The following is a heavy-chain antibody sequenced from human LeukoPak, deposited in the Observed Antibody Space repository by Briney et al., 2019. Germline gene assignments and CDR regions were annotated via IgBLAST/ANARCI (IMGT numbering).Heavy chain of an antibody. V-gene: IGHV4-39*01. CDR1: GGSISSSGYY. Sequence: PSETLSLTXTVSGGSISSSGYYWGWIRQPPGKGLEWIGSIYYSGSTYYNPSLKSRVTISVDTSKNQFSLKLSAVTAADTAVYYCARPPVDDGAAFDIWDRGTMVTVSS. D-gene: IGHD2-15*01. J-gene: IGHJ3*02. CDR3: ARPPVDDGAAFDI. CDR2: IYYSGST.